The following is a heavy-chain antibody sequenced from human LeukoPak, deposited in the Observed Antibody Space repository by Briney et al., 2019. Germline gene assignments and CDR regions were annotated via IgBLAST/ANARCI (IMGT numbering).Heavy chain of an antibody. J-gene: IGHJ5*02. CDR2: INPNSGGT. CDR1: GYTFTGYY. D-gene: IGHD6-13*01. V-gene: IGHV1-2*02. CDR3: ARAIAAAGTSPLFDP. Sequence: GASVKVSCKASGYTFTGYYMHWVRQAPGQGLEWMGWINPNSGGTNYAQKLQGRVTMTTDTSTSTAYMELRSLRSDDTAVYYCARAIAAAGTSPLFDPWGQGTLVTVSS.